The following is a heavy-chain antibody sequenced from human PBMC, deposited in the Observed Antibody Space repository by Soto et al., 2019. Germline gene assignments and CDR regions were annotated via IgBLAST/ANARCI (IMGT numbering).Heavy chain of an antibody. CDR3: ARPPLPGYSIHFNS. D-gene: IGHD2-15*01. J-gene: IGHJ4*02. CDR1: GYIFIDYW. Sequence: PGASLKISCKDSGYIFIDYWKAWVRQMPGKGLEWMGIVYPRDSDTRYSPSFQGQVTISADRSTGTAFLQWRSLKASDTALYYCARPPLPGYSIHFNSWGQGTLVTVSS. CDR2: VYPRDSDT. V-gene: IGHV5-51*01.